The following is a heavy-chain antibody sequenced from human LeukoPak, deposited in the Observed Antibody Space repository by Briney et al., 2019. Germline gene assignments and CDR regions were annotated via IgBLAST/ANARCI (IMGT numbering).Heavy chain of an antibody. CDR3: ARVGFGYVGLDA. Sequence: GGSLRLSCVTSGFRFTNYWTHWVRQAPGKGLVWVSYTNNAGTTYADSVRGRFTTSRDDAKNTLFLQVNSLRADDTAVYYCARVGFGYVGLDAWGQGTTVTVAS. CDR1: GFRFTNYW. CDR2: TNNAGTT. D-gene: IGHD3-10*01. J-gene: IGHJ6*02. V-gene: IGHV3-74*03.